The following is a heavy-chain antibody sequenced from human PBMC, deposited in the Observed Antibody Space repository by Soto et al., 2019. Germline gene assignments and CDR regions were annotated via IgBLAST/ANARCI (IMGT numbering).Heavy chain of an antibody. J-gene: IGHJ5*02. V-gene: IGHV4-4*07. Sequence: LSLTCIVSGGSISEKYWNWVRQPPGKGLEWIGLIFANGHTDYNPSLKSRVTMSVDASKNQFSLRLTSMTAADTAVYYCVASLAASGLNWLNPWGRGTLVTVSS. D-gene: IGHD6-13*01. CDR1: GGSISEKY. CDR3: VASLAASGLNWLNP. CDR2: IFANGHT.